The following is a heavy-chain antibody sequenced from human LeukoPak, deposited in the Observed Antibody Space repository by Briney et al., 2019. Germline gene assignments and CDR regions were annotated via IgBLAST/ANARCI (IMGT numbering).Heavy chain of an antibody. CDR2: IKQDGSEK. D-gene: IGHD5-12*01. Sequence: PGGSLRLSCAASGFTFSSYWMHWVRQAPGKGLEWVANIKQDGSEKYYVDSVRGRFTISRDNAKNSLYLQMNSLRAEDTAVYYCARVEASGYDYGAFDYWGQGTLVTVSS. V-gene: IGHV3-7*01. J-gene: IGHJ4*02. CDR1: GFTFSSYW. CDR3: ARVEASGYDYGAFDY.